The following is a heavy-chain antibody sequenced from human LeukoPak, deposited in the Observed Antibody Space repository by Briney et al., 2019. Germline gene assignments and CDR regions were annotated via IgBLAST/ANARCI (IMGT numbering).Heavy chain of an antibody. CDR2: INHSGST. Sequence: SETLSLTCAVYGGSFSGYYWSWIRQPPGKGLEWIGEINHSGSTNYNPSLKSRVTISVDTSKNQFSLKLSSVTAADTAVYYCARGYGDYQGGLYCFDYWGQGTLVTVSS. J-gene: IGHJ4*02. D-gene: IGHD4-17*01. CDR1: GGSFSGYY. V-gene: IGHV4-34*01. CDR3: ARGYGDYQGGLYCFDY.